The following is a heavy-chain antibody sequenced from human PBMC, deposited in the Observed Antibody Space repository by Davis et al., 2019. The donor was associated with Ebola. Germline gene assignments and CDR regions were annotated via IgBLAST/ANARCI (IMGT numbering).Heavy chain of an antibody. CDR1: GFTFRTYD. D-gene: IGHD4-17*01. CDR2: IGTAGDT. V-gene: IGHV3-13*01. CDR3: ARAQFGDVVLDY. Sequence: ESLKISCAASGFTFRTYDMHWVRQTTGKGLEWVSVIGTAGDTYYRGSVKGRFTISRENARNSLYLQMNSLTAGDTAVYYCARAQFGDVVLDYWGQGTLVTVSS. J-gene: IGHJ4*02.